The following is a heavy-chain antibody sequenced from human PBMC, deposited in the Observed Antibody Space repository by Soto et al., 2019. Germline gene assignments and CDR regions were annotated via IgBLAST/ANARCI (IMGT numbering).Heavy chain of an antibody. J-gene: IGHJ6*02. D-gene: IGHD4-17*01. CDR3: AGNTNYGDEKGGYYYYGMDV. V-gene: IGHV4-31*01. CDR2: IYYCGST. Sequence: QVQLQESGPGLVKPSQTLSLTCTVSGGSISSGGYYWSWIRQHPGKGLEWIGYIYYCGSTYYNPALKRPVTLPVDTYKNRFSRKPSPVSGADTAVYYCAGNTNYGDEKGGYYYYGMDVWGQGTTVTVSS. CDR1: GGSISSGGYY.